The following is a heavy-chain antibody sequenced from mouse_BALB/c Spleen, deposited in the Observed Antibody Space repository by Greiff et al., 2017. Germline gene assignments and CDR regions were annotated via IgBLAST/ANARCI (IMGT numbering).Heavy chain of an antibody. CDR2: IWGGGST. V-gene: IGHV2-6-5*01. CDR3: ATHYYGSSYDYAMDY. CDR1: GFSLTDYG. Sequence: QVQLKESGPGLVAPSQSLSITCTVSGFSLTDYGVSWIRQPPGKGLEWLGVIWGGGSTYYNSALKSRLSISKDNSKSQVFLKMNSLQTDDTAMYYCATHYYGSSYDYAMDYWGQGTSVTVSS. J-gene: IGHJ4*01. D-gene: IGHD1-1*01.